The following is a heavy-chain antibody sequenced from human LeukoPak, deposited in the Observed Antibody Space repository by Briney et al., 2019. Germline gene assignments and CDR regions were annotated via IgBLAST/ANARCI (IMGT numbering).Heavy chain of an antibody. V-gene: IGHV3-48*03. CDR1: GFTFSSYE. CDR2: ITSSSNTI. CDR3: TRNRYFAL. Sequence: PGGSLRLSCAASGFTFSSYEMNWVRQAPGKGLEWISYITSSSNTIFYADSVKGRFTISRDNAKNSLYLQMNSLRAEDTAVYCCTRNRYFALWGRGTLVTVSS. J-gene: IGHJ2*01.